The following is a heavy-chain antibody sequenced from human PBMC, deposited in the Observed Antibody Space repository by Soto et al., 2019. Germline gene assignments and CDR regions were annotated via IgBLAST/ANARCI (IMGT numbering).Heavy chain of an antibody. CDR2: IYYSGST. D-gene: IGHD3-10*01. Sequence: SETLSLTCTVSGGSISSYYWSWIRQPPGKGLEWIGYIYYSGSTNYNPSLKSRVTISVDTSKSQFSLKLSSVTAADTAVYYCAKDMGYGSVNWFDPWGQGTLVTVSS. CDR1: GGSISSYY. CDR3: AKDMGYGSVNWFDP. V-gene: IGHV4-59*01. J-gene: IGHJ5*02.